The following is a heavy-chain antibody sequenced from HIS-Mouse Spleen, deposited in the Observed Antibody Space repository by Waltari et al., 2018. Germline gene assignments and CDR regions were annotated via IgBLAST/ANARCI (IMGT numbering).Heavy chain of an antibody. CDR1: GFTASTHY. D-gene: IGHD5-12*01. Sequence: EVQLVESGGGLIQPGGSLRLSCAASGFTASTHYMSWVRQAPGKGLEWVSVIYSGGSTYYADSVKGRFTISRDNSKNTLYLQMNSLRAEDTAVYYCARQRWLQLYFDYWGQGTLVTVSS. CDR2: IYSGGST. J-gene: IGHJ4*02. CDR3: ARQRWLQLYFDY. V-gene: IGHV3-53*01.